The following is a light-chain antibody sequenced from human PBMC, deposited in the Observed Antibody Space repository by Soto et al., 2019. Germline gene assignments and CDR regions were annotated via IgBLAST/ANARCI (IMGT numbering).Light chain of an antibody. CDR1: QSVYTD. J-gene: IGKJ1*01. CDR3: QQRSNWPPVT. CDR2: DAS. V-gene: IGKV3-11*01. Sequence: VLTQSAASVSLSPGERANLXCRASQSVYTDLGWYQQTTGKAPRLLICDASKRATGIPARFSGTGSGTDFTLTISSLEPEDVAVYYCQQRSNWPPVTFGQGTKVDIK.